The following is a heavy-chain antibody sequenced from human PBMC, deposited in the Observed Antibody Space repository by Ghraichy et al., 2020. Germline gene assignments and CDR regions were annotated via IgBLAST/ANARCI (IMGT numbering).Heavy chain of an antibody. Sequence: GGSLRLSFAASGFTFSSYSMNWVRQAPGKGLEWVSYISSSSSTIYYADSVKGRFTISRDNAKNSLYLQMNSLRAEDTAVYYCARETLLDSSGYWIDAFDIWGQGTMVTVSS. J-gene: IGHJ3*02. CDR2: ISSSSSTI. D-gene: IGHD3-22*01. V-gene: IGHV3-48*01. CDR1: GFTFSSYS. CDR3: ARETLLDSSGYWIDAFDI.